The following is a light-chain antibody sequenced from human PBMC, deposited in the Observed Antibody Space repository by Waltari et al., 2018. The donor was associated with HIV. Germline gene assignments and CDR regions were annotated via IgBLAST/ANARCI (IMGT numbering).Light chain of an antibody. Sequence: EVVLTQSPAPLPLSSGERATLSCRASRPVSHDSISWYQQKPGQAPRLIIYAASTRATDTPARFSAGGSGTDFNLTITRLEPEDFADYYCQQYGDSPLTFGGGTKV. J-gene: IGKJ4*01. CDR3: QQYGDSPLT. V-gene: IGKV3-20*01. CDR2: AAS. CDR1: RPVSHDS.